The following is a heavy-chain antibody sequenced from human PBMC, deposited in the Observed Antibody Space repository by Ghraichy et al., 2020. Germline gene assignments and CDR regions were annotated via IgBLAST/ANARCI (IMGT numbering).Heavy chain of an antibody. CDR2: INHSGST. D-gene: IGHD6-13*01. V-gene: IGHV4-34*01. CDR1: GGSFSGYY. CDR3: ARHIEYSSSWLRGCMDV. Sequence: SPTLSLTCAVYGGSFSGYYWSWIRQPPGKGLEWIGEINHSGSTNYNPSLKSRVTISVDTSKNQFSLKLSSVTAADTAVYYCARHIEYSSSWLRGCMDVWGQGTTVTVSS. J-gene: IGHJ6*02.